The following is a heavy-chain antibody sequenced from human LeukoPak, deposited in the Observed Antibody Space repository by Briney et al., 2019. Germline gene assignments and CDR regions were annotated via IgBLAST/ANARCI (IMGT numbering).Heavy chain of an antibody. CDR1: GGTFSSYA. Sequence: ASVKVSCKASGGTFSSYAISWVRQPPGQGLEWMGGIIPIFGTANYAQKFQGRVTITTDESTSTAYMELSSLRSEDTAVYYCAREVDCGSTSCYMGDAFDIWGQGTMVTVAS. CDR3: AREVDCGSTSCYMGDAFDI. D-gene: IGHD2-2*02. J-gene: IGHJ3*02. V-gene: IGHV1-69*05. CDR2: IIPIFGTA.